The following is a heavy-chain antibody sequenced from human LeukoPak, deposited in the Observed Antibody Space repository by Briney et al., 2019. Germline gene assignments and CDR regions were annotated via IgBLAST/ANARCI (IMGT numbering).Heavy chain of an antibody. J-gene: IGHJ4*02. V-gene: IGHV3-21*04. Sequence: GGSLRLSCAASGFTFSSYSMDWVRQAPGKGLEWVSSISSSSSYIYYADSVKGRFTISRDSSKNTLYLQMSSPRAEDSAIYYCAKLSVWDGSGSYDYWGQGTLVTVSS. CDR1: GFTFSSYS. CDR2: ISSSSSYI. CDR3: AKLSVWDGSGSYDY. D-gene: IGHD3-10*01.